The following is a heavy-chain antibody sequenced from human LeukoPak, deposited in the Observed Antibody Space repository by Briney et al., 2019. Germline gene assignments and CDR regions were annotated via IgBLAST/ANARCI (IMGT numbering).Heavy chain of an antibody. Sequence: SQTLSLTCTVSGGSISSGGYYWSWIRQHPGKGLEWIGYIYYSGSTYYNPSLKGRVTISVDTSKNQFSLKLSSVTAADTAVYYCATSNSYYYYGMDVWGQGTTVTVSS. CDR2: IYYSGST. D-gene: IGHD4-11*01. CDR1: GGSISSGGYY. V-gene: IGHV4-31*03. J-gene: IGHJ6*02. CDR3: ATSNSYYYYGMDV.